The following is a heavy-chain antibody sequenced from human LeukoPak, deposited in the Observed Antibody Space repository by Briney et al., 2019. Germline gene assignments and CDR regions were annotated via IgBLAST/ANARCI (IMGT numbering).Heavy chain of an antibody. CDR1: GFTFSSYG. Sequence: GGSLRLSCAASGFTFSSYGMHWVRQAPGKGLEWVAVIWHDGRNKYYADSVKGRFTISRDNSKNTLYLQVNSLRAEDTAVYYCARDRGSNDPIDYWGQGALVTVSS. J-gene: IGHJ4*02. CDR3: ARDRGSNDPIDY. V-gene: IGHV3-33*01. CDR2: IWHDGRNK. D-gene: IGHD2-15*01.